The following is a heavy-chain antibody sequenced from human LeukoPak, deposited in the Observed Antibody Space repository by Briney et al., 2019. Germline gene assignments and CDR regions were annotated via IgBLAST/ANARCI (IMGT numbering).Heavy chain of an antibody. CDR1: GDSVSSNTAA. CDR2: TYYRSKWYS. V-gene: IGHV6-1*01. CDR3: ARGGTLATPNFDY. D-gene: IGHD1-1*01. Sequence: SQTLSLTCAVSGDSVSSNTAAWNWIRQSPSRGLEWLGRTYYRSKWYSEYAVSVKSRIIINPDTSKNQVSLHLNSVTPEDTALYYCARGGTLATPNFDYWGQGTLVTVSS. J-gene: IGHJ4*02.